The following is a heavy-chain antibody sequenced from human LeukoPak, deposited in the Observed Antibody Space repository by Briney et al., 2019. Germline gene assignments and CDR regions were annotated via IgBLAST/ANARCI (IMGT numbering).Heavy chain of an antibody. CDR2: ISYDGSNK. D-gene: IGHD6-19*01. V-gene: IGHV3-30*18. CDR1: GFTFSSYG. Sequence: GRSLRLSCEASGFTFSSYGMHWVRQAPGKGLEWVAVISYDGSNKYYADSVKGRFTISRDNSKNTLYLQMNSLRAEDTAVYYCAKDLRQWLVLGNYYYGMDVWGKGTTVTVSS. J-gene: IGHJ6*04. CDR3: AKDLRQWLVLGNYYYGMDV.